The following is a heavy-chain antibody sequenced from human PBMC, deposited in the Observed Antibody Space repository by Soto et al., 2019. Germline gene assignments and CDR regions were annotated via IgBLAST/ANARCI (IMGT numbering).Heavy chain of an antibody. CDR2: IYYSGST. CDR1: GGSISSGDYY. V-gene: IGHV4-30-4*01. Sequence: SETLSLTCTVSGGSISSGDYYWSWIRQPPGKGLEWIGYIYYSGSTYYNPSLKSRVTISVDTSKNQFSLKLSSVTAADTAAYYCARDPYYYDSSGYYDAFDIWGQGTMVTVSS. J-gene: IGHJ3*02. CDR3: ARDPYYYDSSGYYDAFDI. D-gene: IGHD3-22*01.